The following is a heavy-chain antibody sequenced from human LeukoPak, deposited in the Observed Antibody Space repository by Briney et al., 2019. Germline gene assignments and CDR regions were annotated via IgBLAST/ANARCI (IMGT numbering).Heavy chain of an antibody. CDR3: AKGFSAYSGSSLDS. CDR2: IRYDGSNK. Sequence: GGSLRLSCAASGFTFSSYGMHWVRQAPGKGLEWVAFIRYDGSNKYYADSVKGRFTISRDNSRNTLYLQMNSLRAEDTALYYCAKGFSAYSGSSLDSWGQGTLVTVSS. D-gene: IGHD1-26*01. CDR1: GFTFSSYG. V-gene: IGHV3-30*02. J-gene: IGHJ4*02.